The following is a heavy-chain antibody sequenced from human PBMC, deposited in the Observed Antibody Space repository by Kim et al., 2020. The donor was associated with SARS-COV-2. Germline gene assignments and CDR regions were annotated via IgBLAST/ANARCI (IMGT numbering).Heavy chain of an antibody. V-gene: IGHV4-34*01. J-gene: IGHJ4*02. CDR2: INHSGST. CDR1: GGSFSGYY. D-gene: IGHD5-12*01. Sequence: SETLSLTCAVYGGSFSGYYWSWIRQPPGKGLEWIGEINHSGSTNYNPSLKSRVTISVDTSKNQFSLKLSSVTAADTAVYYCARVRDGYNSVDYFDYWGQGTLVTVSS. CDR3: ARVRDGYNSVDYFDY.